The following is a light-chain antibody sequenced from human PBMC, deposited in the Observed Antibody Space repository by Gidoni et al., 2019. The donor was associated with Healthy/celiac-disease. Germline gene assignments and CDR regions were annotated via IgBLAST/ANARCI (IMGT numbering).Light chain of an antibody. CDR1: QSVSSY. CDR3: QQRSNWPQGT. Sequence: EIVLTQSPATLSLSPGESATLSGRASQSVSSYLAWYQQKPGQAPRLLISDASNRATGIQARFSGSGSGTDCTLTISSLEPEEFAVYYCQQRSNWPQGTFGQXTKVEIK. V-gene: IGKV3-11*01. CDR2: DAS. J-gene: IGKJ1*01.